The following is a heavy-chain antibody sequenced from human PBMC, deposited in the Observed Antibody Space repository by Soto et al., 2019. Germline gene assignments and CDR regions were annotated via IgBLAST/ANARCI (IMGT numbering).Heavy chain of an antibody. CDR2: ISGSGGST. D-gene: IGHD3-9*01. V-gene: IGHV3-23*01. J-gene: IGHJ4*02. CDR3: AKDQGPGILTLRGHYFDY. Sequence: GGSLRLSCAASGFTFSSYAMSWVRQAPGKGLEWVSAISGSGGSTYYADSVKGRFTISRDNSKNTLYLQMNSLRAEDTAVYYCAKDQGPGILTLRGHYFDYWGQGTLVTVSS. CDR1: GFTFSSYA.